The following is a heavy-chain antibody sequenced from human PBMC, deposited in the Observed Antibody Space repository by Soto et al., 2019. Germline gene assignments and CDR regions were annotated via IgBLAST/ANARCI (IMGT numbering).Heavy chain of an antibody. Sequence: GGSLRLSCAASGFTFSNAWMNWVRQAPGKGLEWVGRIKSKTDGGTTDYAAPVKGRFTISRDDSKNTLYLQMNSLKTEDTAVYYCTTDYQDYYFWSGYYYGMDVWGQATTVTVSS. V-gene: IGHV3-15*07. CDR2: IKSKTDGGTT. J-gene: IGHJ6*02. CDR3: TTDYQDYYFWSGYYYGMDV. CDR1: GFTFSNAW. D-gene: IGHD3-3*01.